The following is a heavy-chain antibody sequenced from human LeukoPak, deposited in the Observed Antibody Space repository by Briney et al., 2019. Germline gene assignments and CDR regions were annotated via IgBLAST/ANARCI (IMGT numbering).Heavy chain of an antibody. D-gene: IGHD3-10*01. V-gene: IGHV4-61*02. CDR2: IYSTGST. CDR1: GGSISSGGYY. Sequence: SETLSLTCTVSGGSISSGGYYWSWIRQTAGKGLEYLGRIYSTGSTNYNPSLRSRVTISVDTSKNHFSLKLSSVTAADTAVYYCARDQTYSGSGIYTYFDYWGQGILVTVSS. J-gene: IGHJ4*02. CDR3: ARDQTYSGSGIYTYFDY.